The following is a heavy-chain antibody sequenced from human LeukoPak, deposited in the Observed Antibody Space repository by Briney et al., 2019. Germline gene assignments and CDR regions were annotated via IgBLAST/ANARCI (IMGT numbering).Heavy chain of an antibody. CDR3: ARGSGPLDY. J-gene: IGHJ4*02. Sequence: SETLSLTCIVSGGSISNSIYNWGWIRQPPGKGLEWIGSIYYSGSTYYNPSLKTRVTISVDTSKNQFSLKLSSVTAADTAVYYCARGSGPLDYWGQGTLVTVSS. CDR1: GGSISNSIYN. D-gene: IGHD2-8*02. CDR2: IYYSGST. V-gene: IGHV4-39*01.